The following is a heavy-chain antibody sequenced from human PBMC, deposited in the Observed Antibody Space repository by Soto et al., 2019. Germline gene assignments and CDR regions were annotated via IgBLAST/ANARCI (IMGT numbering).Heavy chain of an antibody. V-gene: IGHV3-13*05. CDR2: LGAADDP. D-gene: IGHD2-15*01. CDR1: AFTLSAYD. CDR3: ARAYSGRLPRRADYYYAMDV. J-gene: IGHJ6*02. Sequence: GGSLRLSCAASAFTLSAYDMHWVRQPNGKGLEWVSALGAADDPYYLGSVKGRFTISRENAKNSLYLQMNNLRAGDTAVYYCARAYSGRLPRRADYYYAMDVWGQGTTVTISS.